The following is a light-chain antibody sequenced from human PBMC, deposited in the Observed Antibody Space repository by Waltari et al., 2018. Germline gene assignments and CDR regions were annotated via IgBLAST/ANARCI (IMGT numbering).Light chain of an antibody. Sequence: DIQMTQSPSSLSASVGASVTITCRASQSISSYLNWYQQKPGKAPKRLIYAASSLQSGVPSRFSGSGSGTDFTLTISSLQPEDFATYYCQQSYSTLTWTFGQGTKVEIK. J-gene: IGKJ1*01. CDR2: AAS. CDR3: QQSYSTLTWT. CDR1: QSISSY. V-gene: IGKV1-39*01.